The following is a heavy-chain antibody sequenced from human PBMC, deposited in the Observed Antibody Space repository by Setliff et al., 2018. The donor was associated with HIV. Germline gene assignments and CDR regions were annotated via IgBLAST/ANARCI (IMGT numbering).Heavy chain of an antibody. Sequence: GGSLRLSCAASGFTFTAHGMHWVRQAPDKGLEWVAFINYDENSEYYADSVKGRFTISRDNSKNTLYLQMNSLRGEDTAVYYCAKDSNWEPRHPKFFDSWGQGTLVTVSS. V-gene: IGHV3-30*02. CDR1: GFTFTAHG. CDR3: AKDSNWEPRHPKFFDS. CDR2: INYDENSE. J-gene: IGHJ4*02. D-gene: IGHD1-26*01.